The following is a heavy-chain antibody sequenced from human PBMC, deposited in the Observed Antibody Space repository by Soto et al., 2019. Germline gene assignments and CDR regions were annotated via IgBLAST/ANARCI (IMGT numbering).Heavy chain of an antibody. Sequence: SETLSLTCTVSDGSISSYYWSWIRQPPGKGLEWIGYIYYSGSTNYNPSLKSRVTISVDTSKNQFSLKLSSVTAADTAVYYCARVRGYSYGYGLFDYWGQGTLVTVSS. CDR3: ARVRGYSYGYGLFDY. J-gene: IGHJ4*02. CDR2: IYYSGST. D-gene: IGHD5-18*01. V-gene: IGHV4-59*01. CDR1: DGSISSYY.